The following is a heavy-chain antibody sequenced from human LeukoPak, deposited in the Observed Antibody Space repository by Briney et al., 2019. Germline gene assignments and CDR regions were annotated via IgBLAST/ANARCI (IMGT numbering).Heavy chain of an antibody. Sequence: SETLSLTCTVSGGSISSSSYYWGWIRQPPGKGLEWIGSIYYSGSTYYNPSLKSRVTISIDTSKNQFSLKLSSVTAADTAVYYYARLLNAVYASDYWGQGTLVTVSS. J-gene: IGHJ4*02. D-gene: IGHD2-8*01. CDR1: GGSISSSSYY. CDR2: IYYSGST. CDR3: ARLLNAVYASDY. V-gene: IGHV4-39*01.